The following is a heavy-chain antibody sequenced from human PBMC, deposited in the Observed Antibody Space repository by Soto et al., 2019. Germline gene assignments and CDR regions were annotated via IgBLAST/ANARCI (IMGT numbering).Heavy chain of an antibody. CDR3: ARGGYYDILTGQLNTGLIDY. V-gene: IGHV4-31*03. CDR1: GGSISSGGYY. D-gene: IGHD3-9*01. CDR2: IYYSGST. J-gene: IGHJ4*02. Sequence: SETLSLTCTVSGGSISSGGYYWSWIRQHPGKGLEWIGYIYYSGSTYYNPSLKSRVTISVDTSKNQFSLKLSSVTAADTAVYYCARGGYYDILTGQLNTGLIDYWGQGTLVTVSS.